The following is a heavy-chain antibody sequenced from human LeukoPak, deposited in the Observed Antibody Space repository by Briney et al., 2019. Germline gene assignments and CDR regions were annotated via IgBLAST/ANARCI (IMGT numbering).Heavy chain of an antibody. D-gene: IGHD2-15*01. CDR2: INHSGST. CDR1: GGSFSGYY. CDR3: ARVLGSGEFDY. V-gene: IGHV4-34*01. J-gene: IGHJ4*02. Sequence: SETLSLTCAVYGGSFSGYYWSWIRQPPGKGLEWIGEINHSGSTNYNPSLKSRVTISVDTSKNQFSLKLSSVTAADTAVYYCARVLGSGEFDYWGQGTLVTVSS.